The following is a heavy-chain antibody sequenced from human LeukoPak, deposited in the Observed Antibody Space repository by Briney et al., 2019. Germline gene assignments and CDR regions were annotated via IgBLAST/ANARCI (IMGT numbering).Heavy chain of an antibody. CDR1: GYTFTSHY. CDR2: INPDVGGT. V-gene: IGHV1-46*01. J-gene: IGHJ4*02. CDR3: ARGYSSSWRDFFDY. Sequence: GASVKVSCKASGYTFTSHYMHWVRQAPGQGLEWMGIINPDVGGTTHAQKFQGRVNMTSDTSTSTVYMELSSLRSEDTAVYYCARGYSSSWRDFFDYWGQGTLVTVSS. D-gene: IGHD6-13*01.